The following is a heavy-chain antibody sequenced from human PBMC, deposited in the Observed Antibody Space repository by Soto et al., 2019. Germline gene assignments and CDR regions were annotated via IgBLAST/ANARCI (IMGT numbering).Heavy chain of an antibody. CDR3: ATSPPYCWRYDAFDI. CDR2: FDPEDGET. D-gene: IGHD2-21*01. J-gene: IGHJ3*02. V-gene: IGHV1-24*01. CDR1: GYTLTELS. Sequence: ASVKVSCKVSGYTLTELSMHWVRQAPGKGLEWMGGFDPEDGETIYAQKFQGRVTMTEDTSTDTAYMELSSLRSEDTAVYYCATSPPYCWRYDAFDIWGQGTMVTVSS.